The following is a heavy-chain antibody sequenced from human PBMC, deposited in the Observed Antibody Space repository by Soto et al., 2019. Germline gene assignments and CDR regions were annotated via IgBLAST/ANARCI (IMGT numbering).Heavy chain of an antibody. Sequence: PGGSLRLSCAASGFTFSSYGMHWVRQAPGKGLEWVAVISYDGSNKNYADSVKGRFTISRDNAKNSLYLQMNSLRAEDTDVYYCAIFLDILPRQDAFDFWGQGIMVTV. V-gene: IGHV3-30*03. J-gene: IGHJ3*01. CDR2: ISYDGSNK. CDR3: AIFLDILPRQDAFDF. D-gene: IGHD3-9*01. CDR1: GFTFSSYG.